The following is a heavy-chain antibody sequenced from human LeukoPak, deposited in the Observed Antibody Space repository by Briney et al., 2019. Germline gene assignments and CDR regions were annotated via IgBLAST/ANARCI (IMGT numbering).Heavy chain of an antibody. CDR1: GGSISSGGYY. J-gene: IGHJ4*02. D-gene: IGHD3-16*02. Sequence: SQTLSLTCTVSGGSISSGGYYWSWIRQHPGKGLEWIGYIYHSGSTYYNPSLKSRVTISLDRSKNQFSLKLSSVTAADTAVYYCARRMISFGGVIDYYFDYWGQGTLVTVSS. CDR3: ARRMISFGGVIDYYFDY. V-gene: IGHV4-30-2*01. CDR2: IYHSGST.